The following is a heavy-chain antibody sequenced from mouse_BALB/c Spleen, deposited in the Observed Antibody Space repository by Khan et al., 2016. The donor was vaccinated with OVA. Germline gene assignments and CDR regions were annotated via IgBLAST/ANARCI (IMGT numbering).Heavy chain of an antibody. D-gene: IGHD2-1*01. CDR3: AIDGNYMDD. CDR2: IHHSGSI. CDR1: GYSITSGYS. V-gene: IGHV3-1*02. Sequence: EVQLQESGPDLVKPSQSLSLTCTVPGYSITSGYSWHCNRQFPGNKLELMAYIHHSGSINYNPSLKSRFSITRDTSKNLFFLQLNSVYTEDTATYYCAIDGNYMDDWGQGSSVTVSS. J-gene: IGHJ4*01.